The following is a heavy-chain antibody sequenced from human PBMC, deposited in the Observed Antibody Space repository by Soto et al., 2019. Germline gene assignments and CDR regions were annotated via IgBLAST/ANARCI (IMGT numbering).Heavy chain of an antibody. Sequence: GGSLRLSCAASGFTFSSYGMRWVRQAPGKGLEWVAVIWYDGGNKYYADSVKGRFTISRDNSKNTLYLQMNSLRAEDTAVYYCARGDYYDSSGYYCLSCYYYYGMDVWGQGTTVTVSS. D-gene: IGHD3-22*01. J-gene: IGHJ6*02. V-gene: IGHV3-33*01. CDR3: ARGDYYDSSGYYCLSCYYYYGMDV. CDR1: GFTFSSYG. CDR2: IWYDGGNK.